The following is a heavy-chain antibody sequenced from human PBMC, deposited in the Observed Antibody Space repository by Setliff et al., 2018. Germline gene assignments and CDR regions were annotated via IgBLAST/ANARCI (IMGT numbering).Heavy chain of an antibody. J-gene: IGHJ6*03. CDR3: ARAPYGSSWYGYYYYYMDV. V-gene: IGHV1-69*13. CDR1: GYTFTGYY. CDR2: IIPIFGTA. Sequence: ASVKVSCKASGYTFTGYYMHWVRQAPGQGLEWMGRIIPIFGTANYAQKFQGRVTITADESTSTVYMDLSSLRSEDTAVYYCARAPYGSSWYGYYYYYMDVWGKGTTVTVSS. D-gene: IGHD6-13*01.